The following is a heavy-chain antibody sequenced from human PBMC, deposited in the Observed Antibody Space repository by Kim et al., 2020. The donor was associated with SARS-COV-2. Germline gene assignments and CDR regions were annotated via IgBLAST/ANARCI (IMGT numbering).Heavy chain of an antibody. J-gene: IGHJ4*02. V-gene: IGHV3-48*03. CDR1: GFTFSSYE. CDR3: ARDLGYSGYGPHYYFDY. D-gene: IGHD5-12*01. CDR2: ISSSGSTI. Sequence: GGSLRLSCAASGFTFSSYEMNWVRQAPGKGLEWVSYISSSGSTIYYADSVKGRFTISRDNAKNSLYLQMNSLRAEDTAVYYCARDLGYSGYGPHYYFDYWGQGTLVTVSS.